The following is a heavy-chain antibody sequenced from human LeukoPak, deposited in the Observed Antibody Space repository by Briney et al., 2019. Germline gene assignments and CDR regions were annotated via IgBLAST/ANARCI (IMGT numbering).Heavy chain of an antibody. CDR1: GFTFSSYG. CDR3: AKDHALYDILTGRIDY. J-gene: IGHJ4*02. Sequence: GGSLRLSCAASGFTFSSYGMHWVRQAPGKGLEWVAVISYDGSNKYYADSVKGRFTISRDNSKNTLYLQMNSLRAEDTAVYYCAKDHALYDILTGRIDYWGQGTLVTVSS. CDR2: ISYDGSNK. D-gene: IGHD3-9*01. V-gene: IGHV3-30*18.